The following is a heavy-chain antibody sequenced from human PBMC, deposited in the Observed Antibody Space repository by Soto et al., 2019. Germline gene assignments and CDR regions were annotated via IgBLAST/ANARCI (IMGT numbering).Heavy chain of an antibody. V-gene: IGHV1-2*04. J-gene: IGHJ6*02. CDR1: GYTFTGYY. CDR2: INPNSGGT. D-gene: IGHD1-20*01. Sequence: GASVKVSCKASGYTFTGYYMHWVRQAPGQGLEWMGWINPNSGGTNYAQKLQGWVTMTRDTSISTAYMELSRLRSDDTAVYYFAREDITGKYRTYGMDVWGQGTTVTVSS. CDR3: AREDITGKYRTYGMDV.